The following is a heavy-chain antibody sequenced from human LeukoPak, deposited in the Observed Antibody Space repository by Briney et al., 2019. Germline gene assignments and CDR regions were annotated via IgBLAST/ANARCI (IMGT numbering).Heavy chain of an antibody. CDR1: GGSFSGYY. D-gene: IGHD3-10*01. CDR2: ISGSGTGT. CDR3: ACSRRG. V-gene: IGHV3-23*01. Sequence: ETLSLTCAVYGGSFSGYYWSWVRQAPGKGLEWVSAISGSGTGTYYADSVKGRFTISRDNSKNTLYLQMNSLRAEDTAVYYCACSRRGWGQGTLVTVSS. J-gene: IGHJ4*02.